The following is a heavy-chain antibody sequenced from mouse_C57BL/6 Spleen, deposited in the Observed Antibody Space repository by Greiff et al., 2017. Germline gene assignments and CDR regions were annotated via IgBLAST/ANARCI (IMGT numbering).Heavy chain of an antibody. CDR2: IDPETGGT. Sequence: VQLQQSGAELVRPGASVTLSCKASGYTFTDYEMHWVKQTPVHGLEWIGAIDPETGGTAYNQKFKGKAILTADKSSSTAYMELRSLTSEDSAVYYCTRLEGFHYAYAMDYWGQGTSVTVSS. D-gene: IGHD1-1*02. V-gene: IGHV1-15*01. CDR1: GYTFTDYE. J-gene: IGHJ4*01. CDR3: TRLEGFHYAYAMDY.